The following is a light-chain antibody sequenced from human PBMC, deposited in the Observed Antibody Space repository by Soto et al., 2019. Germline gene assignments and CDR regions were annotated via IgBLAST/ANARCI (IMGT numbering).Light chain of an antibody. Sequence: QSVLTQPASVSGSPGQSITISPTGTSREVGGYNYVSWYQQHPGKAPQLMIYDVSNRPSGVSDRFSVSKSGNTASLTFSYLQAEDEADYYCSSYTSSGTYVFGTGTKVTVL. J-gene: IGLJ1*01. V-gene: IGLV2-14*01. CDR3: SSYTSSGTYV. CDR2: DVS. CDR1: SREVGGYNY.